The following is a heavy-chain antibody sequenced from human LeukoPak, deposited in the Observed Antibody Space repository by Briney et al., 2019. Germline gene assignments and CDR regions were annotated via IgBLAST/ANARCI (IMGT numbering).Heavy chain of an antibody. CDR2: INHSGST. CDR1: GGSSSGYY. Sequence: SETLSLTCAVYGGSSSGYYWSWIRQPPGKGLEWIGEINHSGSTNYNPSLKSRVTISVDTSKNQFSLKLSSVTAADTAVYYCARESGYYDSSGYSRYYYYMDVWGKGTTVTVSS. J-gene: IGHJ6*03. V-gene: IGHV4-34*01. CDR3: ARESGYYDSSGYSRYYYYMDV. D-gene: IGHD3-22*01.